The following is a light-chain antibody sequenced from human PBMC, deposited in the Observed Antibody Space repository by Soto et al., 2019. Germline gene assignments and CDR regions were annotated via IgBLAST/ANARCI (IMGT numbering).Light chain of an antibody. CDR2: SNN. J-gene: IGLJ2*01. V-gene: IGLV1-47*01. CDR3: AAWDDSLSGQVV. Sequence: QSVLTQPPSASGAPGQRVTISCSGSGSNIGSTYVYWYQQLPGTAPKLLIYSNNQRPSEVPDRFSGSKSGSSASLAISGLRSEDEADYYCAAWDDSLSGQVVFGGGTKLTVL. CDR1: GSNIGSTY.